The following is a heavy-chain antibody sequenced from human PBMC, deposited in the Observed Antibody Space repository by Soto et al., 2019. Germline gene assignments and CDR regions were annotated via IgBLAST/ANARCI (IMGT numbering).Heavy chain of an antibody. CDR3: ARNPAWGDPGNYYYYGMDV. D-gene: IGHD3-10*01. Sequence: QVQLQQWGAGLLKPSETLSLTCAVYGGSFSGYYWSWIRQPPGKGLEWIGEINHSGSTNYNPSLKSRVTISVDTSKNQFSLKLSSVTAADTAVYYCARNPAWGDPGNYYYYGMDVWGQGTTVTVSS. J-gene: IGHJ6*02. CDR2: INHSGST. CDR1: GGSFSGYY. V-gene: IGHV4-34*01.